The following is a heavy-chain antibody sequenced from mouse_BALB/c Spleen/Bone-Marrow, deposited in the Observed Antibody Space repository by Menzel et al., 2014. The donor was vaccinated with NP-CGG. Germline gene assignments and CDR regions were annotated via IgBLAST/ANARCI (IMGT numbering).Heavy chain of an antibody. CDR3: ARYPLNYYGSPWFAY. Sequence: DVKLQESGPSLVKPSQTLSLTCSVTGDSITSGYWNWIRKFPGNKLEYMGYISYSGSTYYNPSLKSRISITRDTSKNXYYLQLNSVTTEDTATYYCARYPLNYYGSPWFAYWGQGTLVTVSA. CDR2: ISYSGST. D-gene: IGHD1-1*01. CDR1: GDSITSGY. V-gene: IGHV3-8*02. J-gene: IGHJ3*01.